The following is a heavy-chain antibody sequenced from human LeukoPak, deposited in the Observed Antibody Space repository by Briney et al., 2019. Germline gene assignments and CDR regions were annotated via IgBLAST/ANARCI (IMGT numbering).Heavy chain of an antibody. V-gene: IGHV1-69*04. CDR1: GGTFSRYS. J-gene: IGHJ5*02. CDR2: IIPTVGIA. Sequence: ASVKVSCKASGGTFSRYSISWVRQAPGQGLEWMGRIIPTVGIANYAQKFQGRVTITADKSTSTAYMELSSLRSEDTAVYYCAREGRWDCSSTSCYSLFDPWGQGTLVTVSS. CDR3: AREGRWDCSSTSCYSLFDP. D-gene: IGHD2-2*02.